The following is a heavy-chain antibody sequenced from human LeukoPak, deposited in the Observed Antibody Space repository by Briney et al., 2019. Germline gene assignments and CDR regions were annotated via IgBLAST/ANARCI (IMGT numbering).Heavy chain of an antibody. Sequence: ASVKVSCKVSGYTHTELSMHWLRQAPGKGREWMGGFDPEDGETIYAQKFQGRVTMTEDTSTDTAYMELSSLRSEDTAVYYCAGSTGNWFDPWGQGTLVTVSS. CDR1: GYTHTELS. CDR3: AGSTGNWFDP. CDR2: FDPEDGET. D-gene: IGHD5/OR15-5a*01. J-gene: IGHJ5*02. V-gene: IGHV1-24*01.